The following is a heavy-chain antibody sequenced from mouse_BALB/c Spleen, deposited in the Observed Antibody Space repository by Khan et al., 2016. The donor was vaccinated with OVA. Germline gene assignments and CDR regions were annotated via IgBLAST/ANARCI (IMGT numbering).Heavy chain of an antibody. Sequence: QVQLQQSGAELVRPGASVKLSCKASGSTFTSYWLNWVKQRPGHGLEWFGRMDPSDSETHYNQIFKDKATLTVDTSSTTAYMQLSSLTSEDSAVYYCARREKYGYDPSWFAYWGQGTLVTVSA. CDR1: GSTFTSYW. CDR2: MDPSDSET. J-gene: IGHJ3*01. D-gene: IGHD2-2*01. CDR3: ARREKYGYDPSWFAY. V-gene: IGHV1-61*01.